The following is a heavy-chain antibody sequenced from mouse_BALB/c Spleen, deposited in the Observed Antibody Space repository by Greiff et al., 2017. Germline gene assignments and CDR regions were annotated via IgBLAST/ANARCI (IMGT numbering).Heavy chain of an antibody. J-gene: IGHJ3*01. CDR3: ARDGDWAY. CDR1: GFTFTDYY. CDR2: IRNKANGYTT. Sequence: DVMLVESGGGLVQPGGSLRLSCATSGFTFTDYYMSWVRQPPGKALEWLGFIRNKANGYTTEYSASVKGRFTISRDNSQSILYLQMNTLRAEDSATYYCARDGDWAYWGQGTLVTVSA. V-gene: IGHV7-3*02.